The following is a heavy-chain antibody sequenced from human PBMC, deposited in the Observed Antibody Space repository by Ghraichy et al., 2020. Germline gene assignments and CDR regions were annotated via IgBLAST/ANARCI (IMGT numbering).Heavy chain of an antibody. D-gene: IGHD6-19*01. V-gene: IGHV3-33*01. CDR2: IWYDGSNK. J-gene: IGHJ6*02. CDR3: ARGQWLAYYYGMDV. CDR1: GFTFSSYG. Sequence: GGSLRLSCAASGFTFSSYGMHWVRQAPGKGLEWVAVIWYDGSNKYYADSVKGRFTISRDNSKNTLYLQMNSLRAEDTAVYYCARGQWLAYYYGMDVWGQGTTVTVSS.